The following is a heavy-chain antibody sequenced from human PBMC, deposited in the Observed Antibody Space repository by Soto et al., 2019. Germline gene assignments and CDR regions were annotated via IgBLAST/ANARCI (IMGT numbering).Heavy chain of an antibody. J-gene: IGHJ6*02. D-gene: IGHD4-17*01. V-gene: IGHV4-61*01. CDR3: TRDVDFGEEDV. Sequence: LETLCLPCTVSGVSVSGGSYYRNWIRQPPGKGLEWIGYIYFSGSTSYNPSLKSRVTMSIDTSKNQFSLKLSSVTAADTAVYFCTRDVDFGEEDVWGQGTTVTVSS. CDR1: GVSVSGGSYY. CDR2: IYFSGST.